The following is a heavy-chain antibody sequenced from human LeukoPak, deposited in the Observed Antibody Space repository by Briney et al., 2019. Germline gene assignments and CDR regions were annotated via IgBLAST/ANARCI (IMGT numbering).Heavy chain of an antibody. CDR3: TRTTTTADWYFDL. V-gene: IGHV3-74*01. CDR1: GFTFSNYW. D-gene: IGHD1-1*01. J-gene: IGHJ2*01. Sequence: GGSLRLSCSVSGFTFSNYWMYWFLQAPGKRLVWVARINSDGSSTTYADSVEGRFTISRDNTKSMLHLQMHSLRVDASAVYFCTRTTTTADWYFDLWGRGTLVTVSS. CDR2: INSDGSST.